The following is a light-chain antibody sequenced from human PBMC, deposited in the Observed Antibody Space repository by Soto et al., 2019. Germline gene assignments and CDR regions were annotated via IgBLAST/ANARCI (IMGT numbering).Light chain of an antibody. CDR1: QSVSSY. Sequence: EIVLTQSPATLSLSPGERATLSCRASQSVSSYLAWYRQKPGQAPRLLIYGASSRATGIPDRFSGSGSGTDFTLTISRLEPEDFAVYYCQQYGSSPPITFGQGTRLEIK. V-gene: IGKV3-20*01. CDR3: QQYGSSPPIT. CDR2: GAS. J-gene: IGKJ5*01.